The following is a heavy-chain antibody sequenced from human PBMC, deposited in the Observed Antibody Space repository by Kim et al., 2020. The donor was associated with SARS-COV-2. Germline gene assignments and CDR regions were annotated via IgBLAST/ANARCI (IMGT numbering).Heavy chain of an antibody. Sequence: GGSLRLSCAASGFTFSDYGMHWVRQAPGKGLEWVAVISYDGSNKYYADSVKGRFTISRDNSKNTLYLQMNSLRAEDKAVYYCARDILTGYFSHYYYYGM. D-gene: IGHD3-9*01. J-gene: IGHJ6*01. CDR3: ARDILTGYFSHYYYYGM. CDR2: ISYDGSNK. CDR1: GFTFSDYG. V-gene: IGHV3-33*05.